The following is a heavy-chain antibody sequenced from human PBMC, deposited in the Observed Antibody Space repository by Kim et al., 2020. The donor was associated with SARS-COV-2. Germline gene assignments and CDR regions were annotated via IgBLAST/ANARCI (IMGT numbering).Heavy chain of an antibody. V-gene: IGHV5-51*01. CDR3: ARQPAYSSSYYYGMDV. CDR2: IYPGDSDT. D-gene: IGHD6-6*01. Sequence: GESLKISCKGSGYSFTSYWIGWVRQMPGKGLEWMGIIYPGDSDTRYSPSFQGQVTIPADKSISTAYLQWSSLKASDTAMYYCARQPAYSSSYYYGMDVWGQGTTLTVSS. CDR1: GYSFTSYW. J-gene: IGHJ6*02.